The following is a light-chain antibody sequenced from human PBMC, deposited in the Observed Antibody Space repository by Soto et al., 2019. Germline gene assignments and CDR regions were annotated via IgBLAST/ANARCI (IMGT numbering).Light chain of an antibody. CDR1: ITDFGHNH. J-gene: IGLJ2*01. Sequence: QSALTQPASVSGSPGQSITISCAGTITDFGHNHVSWFQQHPGKAPKLIIYDVSSRPSGVSNRFSGSKSDDTASLTISGLQAEDEADYYCSSYTTTSTGVFGGGTQLTVL. V-gene: IGLV2-14*01. CDR2: DVS. CDR3: SSYTTTSTGV.